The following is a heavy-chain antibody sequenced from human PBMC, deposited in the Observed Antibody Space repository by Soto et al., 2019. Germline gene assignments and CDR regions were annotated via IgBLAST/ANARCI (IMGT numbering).Heavy chain of an antibody. CDR3: AKDKIVVVTATYYFDY. CDR2: ISYDGSNK. CDR1: GFTFSSYG. V-gene: IGHV3-30*18. J-gene: IGHJ4*02. Sequence: GGSLRLSCAASGFTFSSYGMHWVRQAPGKGLEWVAVISYDGSNKYYADSVKGRFTISRDNSKNTLYLQMNSLRAEDTAVYYCAKDKIVVVTATYYFDYWGQGTLVTVSS. D-gene: IGHD3-22*01.